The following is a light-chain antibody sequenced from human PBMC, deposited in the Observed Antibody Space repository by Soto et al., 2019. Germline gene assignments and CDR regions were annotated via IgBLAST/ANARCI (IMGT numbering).Light chain of an antibody. CDR2: GAS. J-gene: IGKJ5*01. CDR3: QQYGSSIT. Sequence: EIGLTQSPGTLSFSPGERATLSCRASQSVSRRYLAWYQQKPGQAPRLLIYGASSRATGIPYRFSGSGSGTDFTLTISRLEPEYFEVYYCQQYGSSITFGQGTRLEIK. CDR1: QSVSRRY. V-gene: IGKV3-20*01.